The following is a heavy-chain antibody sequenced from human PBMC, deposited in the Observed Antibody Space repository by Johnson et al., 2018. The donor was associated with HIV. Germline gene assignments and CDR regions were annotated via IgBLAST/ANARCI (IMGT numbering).Heavy chain of an antibody. D-gene: IGHD6-13*01. CDR3: TTDHDSSSWYHDAFDI. J-gene: IGHJ3*02. Sequence: QVQLVESGGGVVQPGRSLRLSCGASGFTFNSYAMHWVRQAPGKGLEWVAFIRYDGDNKYYGDSVKGRFTISRDNSKDTLYLQMNSLRAEDTAVYYCTTDHDSSSWYHDAFDIWGQGTMVTVSS. V-gene: IGHV3-30*02. CDR2: IRYDGDNK. CDR1: GFTFNSYA.